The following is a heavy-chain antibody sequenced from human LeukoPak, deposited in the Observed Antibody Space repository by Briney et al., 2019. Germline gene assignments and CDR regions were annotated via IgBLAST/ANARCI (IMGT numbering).Heavy chain of an antibody. CDR1: GYTFTSYD. CDR2: MNPNSGNT. V-gene: IGHV1-8*01. CDR3: ARVSRMYSSSSFGY. J-gene: IGHJ4*02. Sequence: ASVTVSCKASGYTFTSYDINWVRQAPGQGLEWMGWMNPNSGNTGYAQKFQGRVTMTRNTSISTAYMELSSLRSEDTAVYYCARVSRMYSSSSFGYWGQGTLVTVSS. D-gene: IGHD6-13*01.